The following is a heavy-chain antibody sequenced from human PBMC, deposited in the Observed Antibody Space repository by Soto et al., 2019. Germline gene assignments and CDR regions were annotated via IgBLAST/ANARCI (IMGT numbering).Heavy chain of an antibody. CDR2: ISYDGSIK. V-gene: IGHV3-30*04. CDR1: GFTFSSYA. CDR3: ARALTGYGYDY. Sequence: QVQLVESGGGVVQPGRSLKLSCADSGFTFSSYAMHWVRQAPGKGLEWVAIISYDGSIKYYADSVKGRFTISRDNSKNTLYLQMNSLRAEHTAVYYCARALTGYGYDYWGQGTLVTVSS. J-gene: IGHJ4*02. D-gene: IGHD5-18*01.